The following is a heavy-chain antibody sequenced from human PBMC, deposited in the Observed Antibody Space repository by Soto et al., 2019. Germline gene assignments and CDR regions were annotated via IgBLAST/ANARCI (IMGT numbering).Heavy chain of an antibody. J-gene: IGHJ4*02. V-gene: IGHV3-23*01. D-gene: IGHD3-22*01. Sequence: EVQLLESGGGLVQPGGSLRLSCAASGFTFSSYAMSWVRQAPGKGLEWVSEISGSGGSTYYADSVKGPFTISRDNSKNPLYRQMNSLRAEDRAVYYCAKGGPYYYDSSGYYDYWGQGTLFTVSS. CDR2: ISGSGGST. CDR1: GFTFSSYA. CDR3: AKGGPYYYDSSGYYDY.